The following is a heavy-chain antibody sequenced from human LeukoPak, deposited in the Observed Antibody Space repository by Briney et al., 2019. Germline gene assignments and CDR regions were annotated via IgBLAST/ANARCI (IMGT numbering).Heavy chain of an antibody. CDR2: ISSSGSTI. J-gene: IGHJ4*02. D-gene: IGHD3-22*01. CDR1: GSTFSDYY. CDR3: VPYYYDSSGYYPPFDY. Sequence: PGGSLRLSCAASGSTFSDYYMSWIRQAPGKGLEWVSYISSSGSTIYYADSVKGRFTISRDNAKNSLYLQMNSLRAEDTAVYYCVPYYYDSSGYYPPFDYWGQGTLVTVSS. V-gene: IGHV3-11*04.